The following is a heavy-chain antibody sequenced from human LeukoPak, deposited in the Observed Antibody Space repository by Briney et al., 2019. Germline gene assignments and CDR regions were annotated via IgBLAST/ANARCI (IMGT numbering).Heavy chain of an antibody. V-gene: IGHV3-74*01. CDR3: AREQEGWVVVTAIGAFDI. CDR1: GFTFSDYW. D-gene: IGHD2-21*02. Sequence: PGGSLRLSCAASGFTFSDYWMHWVRQAPGKGPVWVSRINSDGTTTTYADSVKGRFTISRDNAKNTLYVQMNSLRAEDTAVYYCAREQEGWVVVTAIGAFDIWGQGTMVTVSS. CDR2: INSDGTTT. J-gene: IGHJ3*02.